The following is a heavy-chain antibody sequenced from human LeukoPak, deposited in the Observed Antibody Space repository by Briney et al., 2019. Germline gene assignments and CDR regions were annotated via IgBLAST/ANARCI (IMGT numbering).Heavy chain of an antibody. J-gene: IGHJ2*01. CDR2: ISSSSSYI. CDR3: ARDLWAGGFDL. D-gene: IGHD3/OR15-3a*01. V-gene: IGHV3-21*01. Sequence: GGSLRLSCAASGFTFSSYWMHWVRQAPGKGLVWVSSISSSSSYIYYADSVKGRFTISRDNAKNSLYLQMNSLRAEDTAVYYCARDLWAGGFDLWGRGTLVTVSS. CDR1: GFTFSSYW.